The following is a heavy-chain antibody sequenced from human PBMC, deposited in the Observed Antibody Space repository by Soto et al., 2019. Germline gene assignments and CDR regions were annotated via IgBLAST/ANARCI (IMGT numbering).Heavy chain of an antibody. CDR2: IYYSGST. V-gene: IGHV4-59*01. Sequence: SETLSLTCTVSGGSISSYYWSWIRQPPGKGLEWIGYIYYSGSTNYNPSLKSRDNISVDTSKNQFSLKLSSVTAADTAVYYCARTNRYYYYMDVWGKGTTVTVSS. J-gene: IGHJ6*03. CDR1: GGSISSYY. D-gene: IGHD2-8*01. CDR3: ARTNRYYYYMDV.